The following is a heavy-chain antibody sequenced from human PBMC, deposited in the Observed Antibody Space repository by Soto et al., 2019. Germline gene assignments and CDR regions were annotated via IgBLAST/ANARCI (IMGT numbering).Heavy chain of an antibody. D-gene: IGHD1-26*01. CDR3: ARDNGIVPTRPRQFDY. J-gene: IGHJ4*02. CDR2: GST. V-gene: IGHV4-31*02. Sequence: GSTYYNPSLKSRVTISVDTSKNQFSLKLSSVTAADTAVYYCARDNGIVPTRPRQFDYLGQGILVTVSS.